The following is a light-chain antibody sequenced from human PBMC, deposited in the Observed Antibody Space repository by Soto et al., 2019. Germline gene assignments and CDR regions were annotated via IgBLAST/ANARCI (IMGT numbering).Light chain of an antibody. J-gene: IGKJ4*01. CDR2: DAS. V-gene: IGKV1-5*01. Sequence: DIQMTQSPSTLSASVGDRVTITCRASQSISDWLAWYQQKPGKAPKLLIYDASGLESGVPSRFSGSGSGTEFTLTISSLQPDDFATYYCQQYNSYSLTFCGGTKVEIK. CDR3: QQYNSYSLT. CDR1: QSISDW.